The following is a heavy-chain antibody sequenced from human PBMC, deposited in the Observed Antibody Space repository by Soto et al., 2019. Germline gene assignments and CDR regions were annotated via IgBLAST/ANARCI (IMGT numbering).Heavy chain of an antibody. J-gene: IGHJ5*02. CDR3: TTDNANLRLNNWFDP. Sequence: EVQLVESGGGLVKPGGSLRLSCAASGFTFSNAWMSWVRQAPGKGLEWVGRIKSKTDGGTTDYAAPVKGRFTISRDDSKNTLYLQMNSLKTEDTAVYYCTTDNANLRLNNWFDPWGQGTLVTVSS. CDR2: IKSKTDGGTT. V-gene: IGHV3-15*01. CDR1: GFTFSNAW. D-gene: IGHD2-2*01.